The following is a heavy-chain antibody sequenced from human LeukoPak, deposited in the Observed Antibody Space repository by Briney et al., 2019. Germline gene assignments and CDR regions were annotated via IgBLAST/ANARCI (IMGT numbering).Heavy chain of an antibody. V-gene: IGHV3-48*02. CDR2: ISSSSSTI. J-gene: IGHJ5*02. CDR3: ARDVQRRFDP. Sequence: GGSLRLSCAASGFTFSSCSMNWVRQAPGKGLEWVSYISSSSSTIYYADSVKGRLTISRDNAKNSLYLQMNSLRDEDTAMYYCARDVQRRFDPWGQGTLVTVSS. CDR1: GFTFSSCS. D-gene: IGHD6-25*01.